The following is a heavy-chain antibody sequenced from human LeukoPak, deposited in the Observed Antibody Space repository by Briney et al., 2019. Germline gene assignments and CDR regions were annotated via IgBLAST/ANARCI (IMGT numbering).Heavy chain of an antibody. V-gene: IGHV3-23*01. CDR1: GLTFSSYA. CDR2: ISVSGGST. Sequence: GGSLRLSCAVSGLTFSSYAMSWVRQAPGKGLEWVSGISVSGGSTYNADPVKGRFTISRDNSKNTLYLQMNSLRAEDTAVYYCAKVLHSSGYSYYFDYWGQGTLVTVSS. CDR3: AKVLHSSGYSYYFDY. D-gene: IGHD3-22*01. J-gene: IGHJ4*02.